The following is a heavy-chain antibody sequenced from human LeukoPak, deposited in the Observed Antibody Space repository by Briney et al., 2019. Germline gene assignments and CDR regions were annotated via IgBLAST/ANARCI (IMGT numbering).Heavy chain of an antibody. D-gene: IGHD1-1*01. CDR2: VYSGGNT. Sequence: PGGSLRLSCAASGFTVISNYMSWVRQAPGKGLEWVSVVYSGGNTYYADSVKGRFTISRDNSKNTLFLQMNSLRAEDTAMYYCAVTAGSFDYWGQGTLVTVSS. CDR1: GFTVISNY. J-gene: IGHJ4*02. CDR3: AVTAGSFDY. V-gene: IGHV3-53*01.